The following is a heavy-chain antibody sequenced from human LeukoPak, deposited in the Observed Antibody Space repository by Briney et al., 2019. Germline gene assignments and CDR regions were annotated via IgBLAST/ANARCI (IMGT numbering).Heavy chain of an antibody. Sequence: GGSLRLSCAASGFTFSGYWMHWVRQAPGKGLEWVSGIGASGGSTYYADPVKGRFTISRDNSKNTLYLQMNSLRAEDTAVYYCAKGPDSGLRYFDYWGQGTLVTVSS. CDR3: AKGPDSGLRYFDY. V-gene: IGHV3-23*01. J-gene: IGHJ4*02. CDR2: IGASGGST. D-gene: IGHD5-12*01. CDR1: GFTFSGYW.